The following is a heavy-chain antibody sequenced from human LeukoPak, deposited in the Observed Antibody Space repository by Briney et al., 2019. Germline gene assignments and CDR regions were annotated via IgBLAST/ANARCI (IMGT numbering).Heavy chain of an antibody. CDR2: MNPNSGNT. CDR3: ARSLRGLDAFDI. V-gene: IGHV1-8*03. D-gene: IGHD3-16*01. Sequence: ASVKVSCKASGGTFSSYDINWVRQATGQGLEWMGWMNPNSGNTGYAQKFQGRVTITRNTSISTAYMELSSLRSDYTAVYYCARSLRGLDAFDIWGQGTMVTVSS. J-gene: IGHJ3*02. CDR1: GGTFSSYD.